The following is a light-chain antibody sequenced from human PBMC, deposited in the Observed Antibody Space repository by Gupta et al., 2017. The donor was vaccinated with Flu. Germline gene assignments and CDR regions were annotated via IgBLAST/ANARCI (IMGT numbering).Light chain of an antibody. CDR2: DDS. V-gene: IGLV3-21*03. J-gene: IGLJ3*02. CDR3: QAWDSSRDHGV. Sequence: SYVLTQPPSVSVAPGKTARITCGGNNIGSKRVHWYQQKQGQAHVLVVLDDSGRPSGIPARLAGSNSGTKATLTITRLEAGDEADYYWQAWDSSRDHGVFGGGTKLTVL. CDR1: NIGSKR.